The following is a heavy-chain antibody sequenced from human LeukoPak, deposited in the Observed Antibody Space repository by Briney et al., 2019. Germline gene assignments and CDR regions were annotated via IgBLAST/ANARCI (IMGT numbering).Heavy chain of an antibody. J-gene: IGHJ4*02. D-gene: IGHD3-16*02. V-gene: IGHV1-2*02. CDR3: ARGRLRLGELSLYGY. Sequence: ASVKVSCKASGYTFTGYYMHWVRPAPGQGLEWMGWINPNSGGTNYAQKFQGRVTMTRDTSISTAYMELSRLRSDDTAVYYCARGRLRLGELSLYGYWGQGTLVTVSS. CDR2: INPNSGGT. CDR1: GYTFTGYY.